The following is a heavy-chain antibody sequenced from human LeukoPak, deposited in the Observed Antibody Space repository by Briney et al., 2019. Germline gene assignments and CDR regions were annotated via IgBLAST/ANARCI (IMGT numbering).Heavy chain of an antibody. CDR3: ARDASSGWYYFDY. V-gene: IGHV1-69*05. CDR2: IIPIFGTA. Sequence: SVKVSCKASGGTFSRYAISWVRQAPGQGLEWMGRIIPIFGTANYAQKFQGRVTITTDESTSTAYMELSSLRSEDTAVYYCARDASSGWYYFDYWGQGTLVTVSS. CDR1: GGTFSRYA. D-gene: IGHD6-19*01. J-gene: IGHJ4*02.